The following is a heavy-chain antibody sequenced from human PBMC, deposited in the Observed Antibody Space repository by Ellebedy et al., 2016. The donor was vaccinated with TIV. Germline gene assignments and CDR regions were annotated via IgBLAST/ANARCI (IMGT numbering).Heavy chain of an antibody. V-gene: IGHV3-74*01. J-gene: IGHJ4*02. D-gene: IGHD3-16*01. CDR1: GFAFTSHY. Sequence: GESLKISCETSGFAFTSHYMNWVRQVPGRGLVWVSRIVRDGRNTDYPDSVKGRFTISREDAKNMLYLDMPHLRDEDTAGYYCVREASIGGTVFFDHWGQGALVIVSS. CDR3: VREASIGGTVFFDH. CDR2: IVRDGRNT.